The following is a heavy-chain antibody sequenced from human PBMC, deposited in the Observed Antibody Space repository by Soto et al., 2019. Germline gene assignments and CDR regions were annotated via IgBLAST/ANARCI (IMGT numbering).Heavy chain of an antibody. Sequence: GGSLRLSCAASGFTFSSYGMHWVRQAPGKGLEWVAVIWYDGSNKYYADSVKGRFTISRDNSKNTLYLQMNSLRAEDTAVYYCARPRSSSPPPYYYYGMDVWGQGTTVTVSS. CDR3: ARPRSSSPPPYYYYGMDV. J-gene: IGHJ6*02. CDR2: IWYDGSNK. D-gene: IGHD6-13*01. V-gene: IGHV3-33*01. CDR1: GFTFSSYG.